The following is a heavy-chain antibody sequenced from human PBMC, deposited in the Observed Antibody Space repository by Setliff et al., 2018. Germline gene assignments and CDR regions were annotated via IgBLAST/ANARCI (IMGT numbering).Heavy chain of an antibody. CDR2: IYTSGST. CDR3: ARVDYSPINYYYYYMDI. CDR1: GGSISSGSYY. D-gene: IGHD4-4*01. V-gene: IGHV4-61*09. Sequence: SETLSLTCTVSGGSISSGSYYWSWIRQPAGKGLEWIGHIYTSGSTNYNPSLKSRVTISVDTSKNQFSLKLSSVTAADTAVYYCARVDYSPINYYYYYMDIWGKGTTVTVSS. J-gene: IGHJ6*03.